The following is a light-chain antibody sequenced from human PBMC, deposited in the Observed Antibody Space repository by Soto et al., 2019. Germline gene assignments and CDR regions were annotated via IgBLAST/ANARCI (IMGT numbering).Light chain of an antibody. Sequence: IVLKPAPATLSLSPGERRTLSCRTSESVTNYSAWYQQKPGQAPMLLVYDVSNRATGIPARFSGGGSGTDFTLTISNLEPEDFAVYYCQQRSDWPWTFGQGTNVDI. CDR2: DVS. V-gene: IGKV3-11*01. J-gene: IGKJ1*01. CDR3: QQRSDWPWT. CDR1: ESVTNY.